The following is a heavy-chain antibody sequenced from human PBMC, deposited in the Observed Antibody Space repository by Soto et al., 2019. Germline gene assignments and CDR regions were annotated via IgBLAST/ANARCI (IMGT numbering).Heavy chain of an antibody. CDR3: SSVGQTYFQ. CDR2: INPSDDGI. CDR1: GYTFGSYY. Sequence: KAVGYTFGSYYMHWVRQDPGEGLEWMGLINPSDDGISYAQKFQGRVFMSKDTSTSTVYMELSSLRSDDTAVYYCSSVGQTYFQ. V-gene: IGHV1-46*03. J-gene: IGHJ1*01.